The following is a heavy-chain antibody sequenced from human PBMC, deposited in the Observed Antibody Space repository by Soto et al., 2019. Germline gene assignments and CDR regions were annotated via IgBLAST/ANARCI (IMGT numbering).Heavy chain of an antibody. J-gene: IGHJ6*02. CDR3: ARSGLPDPVVVVGHTPFDP. V-gene: IGHV1-18*01. D-gene: IGHD2-15*01. Sequence: ASVKVSCKASGYTFTNYDINWVRQAPGQGLEWMGWISAYNGGTNYAQKLQGRVTMTTDTSTSTAYMELRSLRSDDTAVYYCARSGLPDPVVVVGHTPFDPWGQGTTVTVSS. CDR1: GYTFTNYD. CDR2: ISAYNGGT.